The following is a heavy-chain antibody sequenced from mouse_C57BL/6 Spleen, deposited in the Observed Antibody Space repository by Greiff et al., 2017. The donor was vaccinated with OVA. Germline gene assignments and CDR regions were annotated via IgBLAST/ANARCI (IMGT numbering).Heavy chain of an antibody. V-gene: IGHV1-15*01. D-gene: IGHD2-3*01. CDR2: IDPETGGT. J-gene: IGHJ4*01. CDR1: GYTFTDYE. Sequence: QVQLKESGAELVRPGASVTLSCKASGYTFTDYEMHWVKQTPVHGLEWIGAIDPETGGTAYNQKFKGKAILTADKSSSTAYMELRSLTSEDSAVYYCTTDGYYNAMDYWGQGTSVTVSS. CDR3: TTDGYYNAMDY.